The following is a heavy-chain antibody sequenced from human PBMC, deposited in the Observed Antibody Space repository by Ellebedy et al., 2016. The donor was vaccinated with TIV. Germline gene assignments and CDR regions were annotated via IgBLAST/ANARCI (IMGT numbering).Heavy chain of an antibody. CDR3: AREGGSFYFPFDS. D-gene: IGHD1-26*01. CDR2: IIPIFATA. Sequence: ASVKVSCKASGGSFNNYAMSWVRQAPGQGLEWMGGIIPIFATAKYAQKFQGRVTITADKSTITAYMELSSLTSDDTAVYYCAREGGSFYFPFDSWGQGTLVTVSS. J-gene: IGHJ4*02. V-gene: IGHV1-69*06. CDR1: GGSFNNYA.